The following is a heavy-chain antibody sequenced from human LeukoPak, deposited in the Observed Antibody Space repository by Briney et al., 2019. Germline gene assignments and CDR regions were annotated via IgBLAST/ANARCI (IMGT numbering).Heavy chain of an antibody. Sequence: ASAKVSCKASGYTFTGHYIHWVRQDPGQGLEWMGWINPNSGATKYEQKFQGRVTMTRDTSISTAYMELSRLISEATAVYYCANWRGYSSDWSGPFDDWGQGTLVTVSS. CDR3: ANWRGYSSDWSGPFDD. J-gene: IGHJ4*02. CDR2: INPNSGAT. V-gene: IGHV1-2*02. CDR1: GYTFTGHY. D-gene: IGHD6-19*01.